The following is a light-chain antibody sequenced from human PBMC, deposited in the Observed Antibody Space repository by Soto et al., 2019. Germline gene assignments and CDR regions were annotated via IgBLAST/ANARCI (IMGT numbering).Light chain of an antibody. CDR2: GAS. Sequence: EIVLTQSPGTLSLSPGQRATLSCRASESISRDYLAWYQQRLGQAPRLLIYGASSGATGIPDRFSGSGSGTDFTLTISRLEPEDFAIYYCQQYGGVPYTFGQATKLEIK. CDR1: ESISRDY. CDR3: QQYGGVPYT. V-gene: IGKV3-20*01. J-gene: IGKJ2*01.